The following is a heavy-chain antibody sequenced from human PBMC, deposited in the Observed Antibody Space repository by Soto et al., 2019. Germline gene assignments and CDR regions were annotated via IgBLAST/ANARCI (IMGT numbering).Heavy chain of an antibody. CDR2: INWNSGTI. J-gene: IGHJ4*02. V-gene: IGHV3-9*01. D-gene: IGHD6-13*01. CDR1: GFNFDDYA. Sequence: EVQLVESGGGLVQPGRSLRLSCAASGFNFDDYAMHWVRQAPGKGLEWVSGINWNSGTIGYADSVKGRFTISRDNAKNSLYLKMNSLRAEDTALYYCAKEGPEGISGSSSWYYFDYWGQGALVTVSS. CDR3: AKEGPEGISGSSSWYYFDY.